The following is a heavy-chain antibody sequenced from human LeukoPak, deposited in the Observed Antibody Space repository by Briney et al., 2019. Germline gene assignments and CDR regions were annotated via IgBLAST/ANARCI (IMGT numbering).Heavy chain of an antibody. D-gene: IGHD6-19*01. J-gene: IGHJ3*02. V-gene: IGHV4-59*01. Sequence: KASETLSLTCTVSGGSISSYYWSWIRQPPGKGLEWIGYIYYSGSTNYNPSLKSRVTISVDTSKNQFSLKLSSVTAADTAVYYCARAYSSGWLGAFDIWGQGTMVTVSS. CDR2: IYYSGST. CDR1: GGSISSYY. CDR3: ARAYSSGWLGAFDI.